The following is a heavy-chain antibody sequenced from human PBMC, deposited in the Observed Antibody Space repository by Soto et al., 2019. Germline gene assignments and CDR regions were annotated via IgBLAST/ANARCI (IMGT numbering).Heavy chain of an antibody. Sequence: GESLKISCKGSGYNFPNHWIGWVRQMPGKGLEWMAIIYPGDSETRYSPSFQGQVTISVDKSISTAYLQWSSLRASDSAMYYCARPAYSYAYLSYTDYWGLGTLVTVSS. D-gene: IGHD3-16*01. J-gene: IGHJ4*02. V-gene: IGHV5-51*01. CDR3: ARPAYSYAYLSYTDY. CDR2: IYPGDSET. CDR1: GYNFPNHW.